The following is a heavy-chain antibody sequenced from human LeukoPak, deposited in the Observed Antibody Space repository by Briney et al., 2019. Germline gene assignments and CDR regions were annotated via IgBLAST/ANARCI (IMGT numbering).Heavy chain of an antibody. V-gene: IGHV3-9*01. CDR1: GFTFDDYA. D-gene: IGHD2-21*02. CDR2: ISWNSGSI. J-gene: IGHJ4*02. Sequence: GGSLRLSCAASGFTFDDYAMHWVRQAPGKGLEWVSGISWNSGSIGYADSVKGRFTISRDNAKNSLYLQMNSLRAEDTALYYCAKELLAYCGGDCCPLGYWGQGTLVTVSS. CDR3: AKELLAYCGGDCCPLGY.